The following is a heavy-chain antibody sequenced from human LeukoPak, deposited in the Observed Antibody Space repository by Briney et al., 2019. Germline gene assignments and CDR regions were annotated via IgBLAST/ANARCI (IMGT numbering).Heavy chain of an antibody. CDR1: GFTFSSYG. D-gene: IGHD2-15*01. V-gene: IGHV3-30*18. CDR2: ISYDGSNK. J-gene: IGHJ4*02. Sequence: GRSLRPSCAASGFTFSSYGMHWVRQAPGKGLEWVAVISYDGSNKYYADSVKGRFTISRDNSKSTLCLQMNSLRAEDTAVYYCAKQLGYCSDGSCYFPYWGQGTLVTVSS. CDR3: AKQLGYCSDGSCYFPY.